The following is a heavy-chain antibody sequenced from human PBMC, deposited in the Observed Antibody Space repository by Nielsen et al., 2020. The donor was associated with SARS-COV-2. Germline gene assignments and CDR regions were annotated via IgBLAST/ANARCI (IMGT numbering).Heavy chain of an antibody. D-gene: IGHD3-9*01. CDR2: ISYDGSNK. Sequence: GRQAAGEGLEWVAVISYDGSNKYYADSVKGRFTISRDNSKNTLYLQMNSLRAEDTAVYYCAKSIPYDILTGYYPDYYFDYWGQGTLVTVSS. CDR3: AKSIPYDILTGYYPDYYFDY. J-gene: IGHJ4*02. V-gene: IGHV3-30*18.